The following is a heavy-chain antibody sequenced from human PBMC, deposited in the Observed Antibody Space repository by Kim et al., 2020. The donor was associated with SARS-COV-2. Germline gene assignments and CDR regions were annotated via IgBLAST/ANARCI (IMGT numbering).Heavy chain of an antibody. V-gene: IGHV1-69*13. CDR3: ARDRTTYDILTSPFDP. CDR2: IIPIFGTA. J-gene: IGHJ5*02. D-gene: IGHD3-9*01. Sequence: SVKVSCKASGGTFSSYAISWVRQAPGQGLEWMGGIIPIFGTANYAQKFQGRVPITADESTSTAYMELSSLRSEDTAVYYCARDRTTYDILTSPFDPWGQGTLVTVSS. CDR1: GGTFSSYA.